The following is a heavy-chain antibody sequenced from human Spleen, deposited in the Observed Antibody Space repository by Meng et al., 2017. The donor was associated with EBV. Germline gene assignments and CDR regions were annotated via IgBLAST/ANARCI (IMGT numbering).Heavy chain of an antibody. CDR1: GGSITNPNW. V-gene: IGHV4-4*02. J-gene: IGHJ4*02. CDR3: ATGMFSYGPFDT. CDR2: IYHSGFR. Sequence: QLQEAAPGLVKPSGTLSLTCTVSGGSITNPNWWTWVRQSPGKGLEWIGEIYHSGFRTYNPSLESRVTISVDKSKNQFSLNVNSVTAADTAVYYCATGMFSYGPFDTWGQGTLVTVSS. D-gene: IGHD3-10*01.